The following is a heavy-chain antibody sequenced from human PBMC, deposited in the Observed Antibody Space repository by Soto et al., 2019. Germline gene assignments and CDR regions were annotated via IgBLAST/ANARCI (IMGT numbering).Heavy chain of an antibody. CDR3: ARVLRPAATFDY. Sequence: EVQLVESGGGLVQPGGSLRLSCAASGFTFSSYWMSWVRQDPGKGLEWVANIKRDGSEKYYVDSVKGRFTISRDNAKNSLYLQMNSLRAEDTAVYYCARVLRPAATFDYWGQGTLVTVSS. D-gene: IGHD6-13*01. V-gene: IGHV3-7*05. CDR2: IKRDGSEK. J-gene: IGHJ4*02. CDR1: GFTFSSYW.